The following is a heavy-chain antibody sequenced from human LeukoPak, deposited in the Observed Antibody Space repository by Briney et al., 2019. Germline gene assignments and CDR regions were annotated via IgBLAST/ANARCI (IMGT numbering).Heavy chain of an antibody. D-gene: IGHD3-3*01. CDR3: AKVGRTYYDFWSGYYPDY. J-gene: IGHJ4*02. CDR1: GFTFSSYG. CDR2: IRYDGSNK. V-gene: IGHV3-30*02. Sequence: GGSLRLSXAASGFTFSSYGMHWVRQAPGKGLEWVAFIRYDGSNKYYADSVKGRFTISRDNSKNTLYLQMNSLRAEDTAVYYCAKVGRTYYDFWSGYYPDYWGQGTLVTVSS.